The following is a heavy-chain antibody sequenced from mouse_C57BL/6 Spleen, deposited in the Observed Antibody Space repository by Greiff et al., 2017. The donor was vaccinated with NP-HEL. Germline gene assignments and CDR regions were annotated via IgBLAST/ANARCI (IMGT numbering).Heavy chain of an antibody. CDR1: GFTFSSYA. CDR2: ISDGGSYT. D-gene: IGHD1-1*01. CDR3: ARGGGGSSPYYFDY. V-gene: IGHV5-4*01. J-gene: IGHJ2*01. Sequence: EVQLVESGGGLVKPGGSLKLSCAASGFTFSSYAMSWVRQTPEKRLEWVATISDGGSYTYYPDNVKGRFTISRDNAKNNLYLQMSHLKSEDTAMYYCARGGGGSSPYYFDYWGQGTTLTVSS.